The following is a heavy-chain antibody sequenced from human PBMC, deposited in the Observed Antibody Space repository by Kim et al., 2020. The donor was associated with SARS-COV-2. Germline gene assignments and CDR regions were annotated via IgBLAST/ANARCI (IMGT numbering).Heavy chain of an antibody. CDR1: GGSISSSSYY. CDR2: IYYSGST. Sequence: SETLSLTCTVSGGSISSSSYYWGWIRQPPGKGLEWIGSIYYSGSTYYNPSLKSRVTISVDTSKNQFSLKLSSVTAADTAVYYCARSGYYGPGDAFDIWGQGTMVTVSS. CDR3: ARSGYYGPGDAFDI. J-gene: IGHJ3*02. D-gene: IGHD5-18*01. V-gene: IGHV4-39*01.